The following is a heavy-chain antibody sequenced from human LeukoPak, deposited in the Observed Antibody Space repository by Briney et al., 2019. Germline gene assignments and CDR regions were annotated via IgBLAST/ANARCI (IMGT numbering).Heavy chain of an antibody. CDR3: AKGPRRYCGGDCYSARFDY. CDR2: ISGSGGST. CDR1: GFTFSSYA. D-gene: IGHD2-21*01. V-gene: IGHV3-23*01. J-gene: IGHJ4*02. Sequence: QPGGSLRLSCAASGFTFSSYAMSWVRQAPGKGLEWVSAISGSGGSTYYADSVKGRFTISRDNSKNTLYLQMNSLRAEDTAVYYCAKGPRRYCGGDCYSARFDYWGQGTLVTVSS.